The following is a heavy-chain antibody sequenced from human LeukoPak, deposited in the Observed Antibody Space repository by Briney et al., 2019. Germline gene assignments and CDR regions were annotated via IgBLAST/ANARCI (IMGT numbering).Heavy chain of an antibody. J-gene: IGHJ5*02. CDR3: ARVAEQWLGGGRPNWFDP. CDR1: GYTFTGYY. D-gene: IGHD6-19*01. V-gene: IGHV1-2*02. CDR2: INPNSGGT. Sequence: ASVKVSCKASGYTFTGYYMHWVRQAPGQGLEWMGWINPNSGGTNYAQKFQGRVTMTRDTSISTAYMELSRLRSDDTAVYYCARVAEQWLGGGRPNWFDPWGQGTLVTVSS.